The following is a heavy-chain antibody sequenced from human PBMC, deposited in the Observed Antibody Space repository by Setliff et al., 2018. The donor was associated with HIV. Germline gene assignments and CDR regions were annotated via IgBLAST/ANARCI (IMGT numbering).Heavy chain of an antibody. CDR3: ARGGSGYYDFWSGSSAFEY. V-gene: IGHV1-69*13. CDR1: GSTFSSYA. CDR2: IIPMFGTA. Sequence: GASVKVSCKASGSTFSSYAINWVRQAPGQGLEWMGGIIPMFGTAHYAQKFQGRVTITADESTTTAYMELSSLRSEDTAVFYCARGGSGYYDFWSGSSAFEYWGQGTLVTVSS. D-gene: IGHD3-3*01. J-gene: IGHJ4*02.